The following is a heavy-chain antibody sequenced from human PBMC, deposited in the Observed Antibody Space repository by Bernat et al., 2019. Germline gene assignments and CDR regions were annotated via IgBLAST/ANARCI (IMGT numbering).Heavy chain of an antibody. Sequence: QVQLQQWGAGLLKPSETLSLTCAVYGGSFSGYYWSWIRQPPGKGLEWIGEINHSGSTNYNPSLRSRVTISVDTSKNQFSPKLSSVTAEDTAVYYCARGRSSYWFDPWGQGTLVTVSS. CDR1: GGSFSGYY. CDR3: ARGRSSYWFDP. D-gene: IGHD2-15*01. V-gene: IGHV4-34*01. CDR2: INHSGST. J-gene: IGHJ5*02.